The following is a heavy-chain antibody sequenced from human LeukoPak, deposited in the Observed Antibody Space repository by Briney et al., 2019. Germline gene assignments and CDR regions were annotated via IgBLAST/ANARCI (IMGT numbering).Heavy chain of an antibody. Sequence: GGSLRLSCAGSGFTFKSYAMNWVRQAPGKGLEGVAVITGSGGTTYYADSVKGRFTISRDNAKNSLYLQMNSLRAEDTAVYYCARDLGPGSYYLFDYWGQGTLVTVSS. J-gene: IGHJ4*02. CDR2: ITGSGGTT. CDR1: GFTFKSYA. V-gene: IGHV3-23*01. CDR3: ARDLGPGSYYLFDY. D-gene: IGHD1-26*01.